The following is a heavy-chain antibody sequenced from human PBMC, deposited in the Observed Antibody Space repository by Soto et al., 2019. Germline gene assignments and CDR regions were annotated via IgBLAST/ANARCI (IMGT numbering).Heavy chain of an antibody. J-gene: IGHJ4*02. CDR1: GFTFSSYG. Sequence: QVQLVESGGGVVQPGGSLRLSCAASGFTFSSYGMHWVRQAPGKGLEWVAIISYDGSNTYYADSVKGRFTISRDNSKNTLYLQMNSLRAEDTSVYYCAKAGGLSGSYYISRSDYVDYWGRGTMVTVYS. D-gene: IGHD1-26*01. CDR3: AKAGGLSGSYYISRSDYVDY. CDR2: ISYDGSNT. V-gene: IGHV3-30*18.